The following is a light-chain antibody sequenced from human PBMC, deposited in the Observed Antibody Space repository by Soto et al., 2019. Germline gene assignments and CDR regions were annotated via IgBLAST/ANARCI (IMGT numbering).Light chain of an antibody. J-gene: IGLJ1*01. CDR2: EVS. Sequence: QSVLTQPASVSGSPGQSITISCTGTSSDVGGYKHVSWYQHHPGKAPKLMIYEVSKRPSGVSDRFSGSKSGYSASLTISGLHADDEAYYYCNSQSSNGIRVFGTGTKLTVL. V-gene: IGLV2-14*01. CDR3: NSQSSNGIRV. CDR1: SSDVGGYKH.